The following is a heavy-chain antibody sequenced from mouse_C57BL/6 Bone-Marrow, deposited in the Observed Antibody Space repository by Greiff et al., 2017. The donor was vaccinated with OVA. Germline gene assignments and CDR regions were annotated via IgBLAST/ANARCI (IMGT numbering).Heavy chain of an antibody. D-gene: IGHD1-1*01. CDR2: LDPENGDT. Sequence: EVQLVESGAELVRPGASVKLSCTASGFNIKDDYMHWVKQRPEQGLEWIGWLDPENGDTEYASKFQGKATITADTSSNTAYLQLSSLTSEDTAVYYCTTTVVATDYWGQGTTLTVSS. CDR1: GFNIKDDY. CDR3: TTTVVATDY. V-gene: IGHV14-4*01. J-gene: IGHJ2*01.